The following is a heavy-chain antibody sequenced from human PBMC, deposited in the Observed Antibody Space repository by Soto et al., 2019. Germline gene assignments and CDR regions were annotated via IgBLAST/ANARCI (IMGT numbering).Heavy chain of an antibody. D-gene: IGHD5-12*01. CDR2: ISYDGSNK. V-gene: IGHV3-30*18. CDR3: AKDRSGYSGYDLSGYFDY. CDR1: GFTFSSYG. Sequence: PGGSLRLSCAASGFTFSSYGMHWVRQAPGKGLEWVAVISYDGSNKYYADSVKGRFTISRDNSKNTLYLQMNSLRAEDTAVYYCAKDRSGYSGYDLSGYFDYWGQGTLVTVS. J-gene: IGHJ4*02.